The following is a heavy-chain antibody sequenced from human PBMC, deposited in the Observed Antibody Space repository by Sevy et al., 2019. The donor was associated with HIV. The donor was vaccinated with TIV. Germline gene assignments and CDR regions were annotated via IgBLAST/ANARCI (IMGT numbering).Heavy chain of an antibody. CDR1: GYTFTSYG. CDR2: ISGYNGNT. CDR3: ARETRDIVVVPAALYGYMDV. J-gene: IGHJ6*03. Sequence: ASVKVSCKASGYTFTSYGISWVRQAPGQGLEWMGRISGYNGNTNYAQNLQGRVTMTTETSTTTAYMELRSLRSDDTAVYYCARETRDIVVVPAALYGYMDVWGKGTTVTVSS. D-gene: IGHD2-2*01. V-gene: IGHV1-18*01.